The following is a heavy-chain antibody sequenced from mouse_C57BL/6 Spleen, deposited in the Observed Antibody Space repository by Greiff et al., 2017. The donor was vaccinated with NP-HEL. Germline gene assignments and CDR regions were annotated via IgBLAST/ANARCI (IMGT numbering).Heavy chain of an antibody. CDR1: GFTFSSYG. J-gene: IGHJ4*01. CDR2: ISSGGSYT. Sequence: EVKLMESGGDLVKPGGSLKLSCAASGFTFSSYGMSWVRQTPDKRLEWVATISSGGSYTYYPDSVKGRFTISRDNAKNTLYLQMSSLKSEDTAMYYCARQVVQGAMDYWGQGTSVTVSS. V-gene: IGHV5-6*01. CDR3: ARQVVQGAMDY.